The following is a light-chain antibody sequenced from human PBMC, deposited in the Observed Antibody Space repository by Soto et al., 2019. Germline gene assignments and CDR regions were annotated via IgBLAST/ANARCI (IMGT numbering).Light chain of an antibody. V-gene: IGKV3-15*01. J-gene: IGKJ1*01. CDR2: ITS. Sequence: EIVMTQSPAALSVSPGERVTLSCRASQSISFTLAWYQQKPGQAPRLLIYITSTRAAGIPARFSGSGSGTEFTLTISSLQSEDSAIYYCQQYNNWPSWTFGQGTKVDIK. CDR3: QQYNNWPSWT. CDR1: QSISFT.